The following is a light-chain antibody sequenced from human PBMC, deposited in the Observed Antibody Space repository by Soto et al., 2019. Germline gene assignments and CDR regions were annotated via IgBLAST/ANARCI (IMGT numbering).Light chain of an antibody. CDR2: GAS. CDR1: QCVSSSY. CDR3: QQYGSSPPVT. J-gene: IGKJ5*01. Sequence: TQSPGTLSLYPGERATLSCRASQCVSSSYLAWYQQKPGQAPRLLIYGASSRATGIPDRFSGSGSGTDFTLTISRLEPEDFAMYYCQQYGSSPPVTFGQGTRLETK. V-gene: IGKV3-20*01.